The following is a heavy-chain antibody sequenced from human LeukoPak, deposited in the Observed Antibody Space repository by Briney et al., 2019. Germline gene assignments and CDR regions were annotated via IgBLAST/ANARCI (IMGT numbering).Heavy chain of an antibody. J-gene: IGHJ4*02. D-gene: IGHD1-26*01. CDR1: GYSFTGYW. Sequence: GESLKISCKGSGYSFTGYWIGWVRQMPGKGLEWMGIINPGDSETRYSPSFQGQVTISADKSISTAYLQWSSLKASDTAMYYCARPHMWELLAYFDYWGQGTLVTVSS. V-gene: IGHV5-51*01. CDR2: INPGDSET. CDR3: ARPHMWELLAYFDY.